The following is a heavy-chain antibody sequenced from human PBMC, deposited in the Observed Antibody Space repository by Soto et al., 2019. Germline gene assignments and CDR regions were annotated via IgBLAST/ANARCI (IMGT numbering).Heavy chain of an antibody. D-gene: IGHD3-9*01. CDR2: INPNSGGT. J-gene: IGHJ4*02. Sequence: GASVKVSCKASGYTFTGYYMHWVRQAPGQGLEWMGWINPNSGGTNYAQKFQGRVTMTRDTSISTAYMELSRLRSDDTAVYYCARTPYDILTGHWGEFDYWGQGTLVTVYS. CDR3: ARTPYDILTGHWGEFDY. CDR1: GYTFTGYY. V-gene: IGHV1-2*02.